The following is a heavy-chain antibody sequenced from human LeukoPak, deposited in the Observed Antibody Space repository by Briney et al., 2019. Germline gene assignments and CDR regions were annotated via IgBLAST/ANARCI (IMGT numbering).Heavy chain of an antibody. J-gene: IGHJ3*02. CDR1: GYTFNSYG. V-gene: IGHV1-18*01. CDR2: IHTYNGHT. Sequence: ASVKVSCKSSGYTFNSYGITWVRQAPGQGLEWMGWIHTYNGHTNYAQKLQGRVTMTEDTSTDTAYMELSSLRSEDTAVYYCRMIVVVITTKGYDAFDIWGQGTMVTVSS. D-gene: IGHD3-22*01. CDR3: RMIVVVITTKGYDAFDI.